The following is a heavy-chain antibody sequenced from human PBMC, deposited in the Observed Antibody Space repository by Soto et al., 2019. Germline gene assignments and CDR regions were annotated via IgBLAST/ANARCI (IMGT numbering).Heavy chain of an antibody. CDR3: TTGSVEGY. CDR1: GFSFSSAW. J-gene: IGHJ4*02. Sequence: EVQLLESGGGLVKPVGSLRLSCAASGFSFSSAWMNWVRQAPGKGLEWVGRIRTKPEGETTDYPAPVKGRFTISRDDSKTTLYLQMTSLKIEDTAVYYCTTGSVEGYWGQGTLVTVSS. V-gene: IGHV3-15*07. CDR2: IRTKPEGETT. D-gene: IGHD1-26*01.